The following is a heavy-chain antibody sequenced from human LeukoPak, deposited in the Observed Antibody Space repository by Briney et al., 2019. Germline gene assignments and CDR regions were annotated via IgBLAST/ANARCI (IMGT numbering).Heavy chain of an antibody. CDR3: VRGNDYGGPHY. CDR1: GFTFSSYS. D-gene: IGHD4-23*01. J-gene: IGHJ4*02. V-gene: IGHV3-48*04. Sequence: PRGSLRLSCAASGFTFSSYSMNWVRQAPGKGLEWVSYISSSSSTIYYADSVKGRFTISRDNGKNTLFLQMNSLRAEDAAVYYCVRGNDYGGPHYWGQGTLVTVSS. CDR2: ISSSSSTI.